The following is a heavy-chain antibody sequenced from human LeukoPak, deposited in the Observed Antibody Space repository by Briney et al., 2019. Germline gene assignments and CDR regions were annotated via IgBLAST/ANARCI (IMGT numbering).Heavy chain of an antibody. CDR1: GFTFSRYW. Sequence: GGSVTLFCAASGFTFSRYWMHWVGQAPGKGLMWVSRISPDGSTTLYADSVKGRFTISRDNAKNTLYLQMNSLGAEDTAVYYCTTVLSSNRYNLCDYWGHGKLGSVSS. V-gene: IGHV3-74*03. D-gene: IGHD6-13*01. J-gene: IGHJ4*03. CDR3: TTVLSSNRYNLCDY. CDR2: ISPDGSTT.